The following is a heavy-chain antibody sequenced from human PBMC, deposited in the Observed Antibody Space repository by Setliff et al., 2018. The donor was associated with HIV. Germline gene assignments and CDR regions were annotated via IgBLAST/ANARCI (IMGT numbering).Heavy chain of an antibody. CDR3: ARLRINDF. V-gene: IGHV4-38-2*02. CDR2: IYHSGSP. J-gene: IGHJ4*02. Sequence: SETLSLTCTVSGYSISSGYYWGWIRQPPGKGLEWIGSIYHSGSPSYNPSLKSRITISLDTSKNHFSLRLTSVTAADTAVYYCARLRINDFWGQGTPVTVSS. CDR1: GYSISSGYY.